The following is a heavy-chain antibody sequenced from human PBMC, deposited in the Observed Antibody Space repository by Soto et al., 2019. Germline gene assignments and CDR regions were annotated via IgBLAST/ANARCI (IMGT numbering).Heavy chain of an antibody. D-gene: IGHD3-10*01. CDR2: INHSGST. Sequence: SETLSLTCAVYGGSFSGYYWSWIRQPPGKGLEWIGKINHSGSTNYNPSLKSRVTISVDTSKNQFSLKLSSVTAADTAVYYCARGRYGSTGYYYYGMDVWGQGTTVTVSS. CDR3: ARGRYGSTGYYYYGMDV. V-gene: IGHV4-34*01. CDR1: GGSFSGYY. J-gene: IGHJ6*02.